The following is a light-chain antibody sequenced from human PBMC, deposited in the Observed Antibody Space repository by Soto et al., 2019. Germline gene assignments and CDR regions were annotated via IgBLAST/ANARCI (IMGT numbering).Light chain of an antibody. CDR3: QSYDSSLRGSV. V-gene: IGLV1-40*01. J-gene: IGLJ2*01. CDR1: SSNIGAGYD. CDR2: GNS. Sequence: QAVLTQPPSVCGAPGQRVTISCTGSSSNIGAGYDVHWYQHLPGTAPKLLIYGNSNRPSGVPDRFSGSKSGTSASLAITGLQAEDEADYYCQSYDSSLRGSVFGGGTKVTVL.